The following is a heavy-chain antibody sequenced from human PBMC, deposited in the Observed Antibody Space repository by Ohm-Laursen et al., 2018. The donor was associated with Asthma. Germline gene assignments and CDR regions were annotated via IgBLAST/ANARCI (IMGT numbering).Heavy chain of an antibody. CDR1: EFTFSLYS. D-gene: IGHD1-26*01. CDR3: AREWEGMDV. V-gene: IGHV3-48*01. Sequence: SLRLSCTASEFTFSLYSMNWVRQAPGKGLEWVSYISSSSSTIYYADSVKGRFTISRDNAKNSLYLQMNNLRAEDAAIYYCAREWEGMDVWGQGTTVTVSS. J-gene: IGHJ6*02. CDR2: ISSSSSTI.